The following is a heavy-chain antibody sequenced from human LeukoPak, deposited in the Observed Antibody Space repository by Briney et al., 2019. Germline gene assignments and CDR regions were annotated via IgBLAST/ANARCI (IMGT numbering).Heavy chain of an antibody. V-gene: IGHV3-7*01. D-gene: IGHD6-13*01. CDR3: ARDSGIAAAGTRKAFDI. Sequence: GGSLRLSCAASGFTFSSYWMSWVRQAPGRGLEWVANIKQDGSEKYYVDSVKGRFTISRDNAKNSLYLQMNSLRAEDTAVYYCARDSGIAAAGTRKAFDIWGQGTMVTVSS. CDR1: GFTFSSYW. J-gene: IGHJ3*02. CDR2: IKQDGSEK.